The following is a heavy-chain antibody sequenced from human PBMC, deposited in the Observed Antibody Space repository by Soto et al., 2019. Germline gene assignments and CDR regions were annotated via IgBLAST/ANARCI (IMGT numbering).Heavy chain of an antibody. V-gene: IGHV5-51*01. CDR2: IYPGDSDT. CDR3: ARQVDSSGWYGNGPYYYYGMDV. CDR1: GYSFTSYW. D-gene: IGHD6-19*01. Sequence: GESLKISCKGSGYSFTSYWIGWVRQMPGKGLEWMGIIYPGDSDTRYSPSFQGQVTISADKSISTAYLQWSSLKASDTAMYYCARQVDSSGWYGNGPYYYYGMDVWGQGTTVTVSS. J-gene: IGHJ6*02.